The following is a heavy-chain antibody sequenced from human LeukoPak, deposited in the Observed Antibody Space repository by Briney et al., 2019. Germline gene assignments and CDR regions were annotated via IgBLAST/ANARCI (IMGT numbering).Heavy chain of an antibody. J-gene: IGHJ3*02. CDR1: GGSISSSSYY. CDR3: ANLYSSGWYTTLGDAFDI. CDR2: IYYSGST. Sequence: SETLSLTCTVSGGSISSSSYYWGWIHQPPGKGLEWIGSIYYSGSTYYNPSLKSRVTISVDTSKNQFSLKLSSVTAADTAVYYCANLYSSGWYTTLGDAFDIWGQGTMVTVSS. D-gene: IGHD6-19*01. V-gene: IGHV4-39*01.